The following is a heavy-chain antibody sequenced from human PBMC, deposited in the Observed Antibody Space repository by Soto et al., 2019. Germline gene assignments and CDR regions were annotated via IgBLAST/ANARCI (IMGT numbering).Heavy chain of an antibody. CDR2: VYSTGGT. CDR3: VRQGIGNLHGLVDV. CDR1: SGSSSSHN. J-gene: IGHJ6*02. Sequence: QVQLQQSGPGLVKPSETLSLTCSVSSGSSSSHNSGWIRQPPGRGLEWIGYVYSTGGTSYNPSLKSRVTISADTSTNHISLTLTSVTAADTAVYYCVRQGIGNLHGLVDVWGQGTTVRVSS. D-gene: IGHD1-1*01. V-gene: IGHV4-59*08.